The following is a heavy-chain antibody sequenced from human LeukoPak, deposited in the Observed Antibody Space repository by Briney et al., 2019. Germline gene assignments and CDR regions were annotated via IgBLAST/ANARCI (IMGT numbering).Heavy chain of an antibody. D-gene: IGHD3-22*01. Sequence: PSETLSLTCTVSGGSISSSSYYWGWIRQPPGKGLEWIGSIYYSGSTYYNPSLKSRVTISVDTSKNQFSLKLSSVTAADTAVYYCARQVADSSGYPFPYWGQGTLVTVSS. CDR1: GGSISSSSYY. J-gene: IGHJ4*02. V-gene: IGHV4-39*01. CDR3: ARQVADSSGYPFPY. CDR2: IYYSGST.